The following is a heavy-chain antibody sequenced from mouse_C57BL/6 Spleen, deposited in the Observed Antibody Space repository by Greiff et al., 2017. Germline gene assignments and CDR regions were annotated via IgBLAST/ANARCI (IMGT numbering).Heavy chain of an antibody. J-gene: IGHJ4*01. CDR2: IYPGDGDT. V-gene: IGHV1-82*01. D-gene: IGHD1-1*01. CDR3: ARCLTTVVADDSMDY. CDR1: GYAFSSSW. Sequence: QVQLKESGPELVKPGASVKISCKASGYAFSSSWMNWVKQRPGKGLEWIGRIYPGDGDTNYNGKFKGKATLTADKSSSTAYMQLSSLTSEDSAVXSCARCLTTVVADDSMDYWGQGTSVTVSS.